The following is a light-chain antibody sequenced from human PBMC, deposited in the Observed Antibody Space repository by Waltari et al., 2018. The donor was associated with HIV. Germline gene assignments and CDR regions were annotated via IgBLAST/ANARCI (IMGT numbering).Light chain of an antibody. CDR2: WAS. J-gene: IGKJ2*02. CDR1: HSLLYTSNHKDY. CDR3: QQYHSTPGT. V-gene: IGKV4-1*01. Sequence: DIVLTQSPQSLAVSLGGRATITSRSSHSLLYTSNHKDYLVWYQQKPGQPPKVLISWASTRASGVPDRFSGSGSGTDFTLTISSLEAEDVAVYYCQQYHSTPGTFGQGTKLEIK.